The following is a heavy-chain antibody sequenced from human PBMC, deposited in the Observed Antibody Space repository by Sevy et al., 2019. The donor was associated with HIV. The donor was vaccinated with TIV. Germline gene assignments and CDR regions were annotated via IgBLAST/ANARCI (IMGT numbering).Heavy chain of an antibody. CDR1: GFTFSSYG. Sequence: GGYLRLSCAASGFTFSSYGMHWVRQAPGKGLEWVAVIWYDGSDKYYADSVKGRFTISRDNSKNTLYLQMNSLRAEDTAVYYCASGLMTTKLHYWGQGTLVTVSS. J-gene: IGHJ4*02. D-gene: IGHD4-4*01. V-gene: IGHV3-33*08. CDR2: IWYDGSDK. CDR3: ASGLMTTKLHY.